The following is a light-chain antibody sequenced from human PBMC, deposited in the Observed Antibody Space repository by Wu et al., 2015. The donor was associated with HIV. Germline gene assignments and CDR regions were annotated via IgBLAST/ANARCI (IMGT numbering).Light chain of an antibody. J-gene: IGKJ2*01. CDR2: GAI. Sequence: ENVLTQSPDTLSVSPGERVTLSCRASQSVGGDVAWYQQTPGQAPRLLIFGAITRATGIPTKFSASGSGTEFTLTISSLQSEDFAVYFCQQYNNWPLTFGRGPSWRSN. CDR3: QQYNNWPLT. V-gene: IGKV3-15*01. CDR1: QSVGGD.